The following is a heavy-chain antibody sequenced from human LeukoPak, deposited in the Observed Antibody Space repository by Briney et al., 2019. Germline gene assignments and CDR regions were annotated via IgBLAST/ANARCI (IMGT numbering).Heavy chain of an antibody. V-gene: IGHV1-18*01. CDR1: GYTFISYG. CDR3: ARDRGGYSYGLTNFDY. Sequence: ASVKVSCKASGYTFISYGISWVRQAPGQGLEWMGWISAYNGNTNYAVKLQGRVTMTTDTSTSTAYMELRSLRSDDTAVYYCARDRGGYSYGLTNFDYWGQGTLVTVSS. D-gene: IGHD5-18*01. CDR2: ISAYNGNT. J-gene: IGHJ4*02.